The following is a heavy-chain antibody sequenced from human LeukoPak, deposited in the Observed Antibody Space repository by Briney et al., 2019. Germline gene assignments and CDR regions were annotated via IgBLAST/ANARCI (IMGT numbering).Heavy chain of an antibody. D-gene: IGHD3-3*01. CDR3: ARSYDTNFDY. CDR2: IYFSGST. J-gene: IGHJ4*02. CDR1: GGSIRSYY. V-gene: IGHV4-59*01. Sequence: PSETLSLTCTVSGGSIRSYYWSWIRQPPGKGLEWIGYIYFSGSTSYNPSLKSRVTISADRSKNQFSLKLSSVAAADTAVYYCARSYDTNFDYWGQGTLVTVSS.